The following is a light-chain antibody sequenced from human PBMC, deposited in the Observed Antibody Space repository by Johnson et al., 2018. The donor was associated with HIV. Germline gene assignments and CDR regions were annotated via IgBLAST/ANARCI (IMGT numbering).Light chain of an antibody. CDR2: DNN. CDR1: ISNIGNNY. J-gene: IGLJ1*01. CDR3: GTWDSPLSAPYV. V-gene: IGLV1-51*01. Sequence: QSVLTQPPSVSAAPGQKVTISCSGSISNIGNNYVSWYQQLPGTAPKLLIYDNNKPPSGIPDRFSGSKSGTSATLGITGLQTGDEADYYCGTWDSPLSAPYVFGSETKVTVL.